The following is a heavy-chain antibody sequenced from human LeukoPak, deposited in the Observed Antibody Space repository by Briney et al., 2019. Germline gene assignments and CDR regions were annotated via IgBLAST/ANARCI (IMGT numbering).Heavy chain of an antibody. V-gene: IGHV4-34*01. CDR1: GRSFSGYY. CDR3: ARGPRRFVLLWFGDSHPYGMDV. J-gene: IGHJ6*02. Sequence: SETLSLTCAVYGRSFSGYYWSWIRQPPGKGLEWIGEINHSGSTNYNPSLKSRVTISVDTSKNQFSLKLSSVTAADTAVYYCARGPRRFVLLWFGDSHPYGMDVWGQGTTVTVSS. D-gene: IGHD3-10*01. CDR2: INHSGST.